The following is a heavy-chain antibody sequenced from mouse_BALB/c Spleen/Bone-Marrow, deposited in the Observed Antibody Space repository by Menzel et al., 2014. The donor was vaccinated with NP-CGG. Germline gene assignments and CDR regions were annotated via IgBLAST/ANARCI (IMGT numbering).Heavy chain of an antibody. CDR2: ISNGGGST. Sequence: VKVVESGGGLVQPGGSLKLSCATSGFTFSDYYMYWVRQTPEKRLEWVAYISNGGGSTYYPDTVKGRFTISRDNAKNTLYLQMSRLKSEDTAMYYCARRRSLYYAMDYWGQGTSVTVSS. CDR1: GFTFSDYY. CDR3: ARRRSLYYAMDY. J-gene: IGHJ4*01. V-gene: IGHV5-12*02. D-gene: IGHD1-1*01.